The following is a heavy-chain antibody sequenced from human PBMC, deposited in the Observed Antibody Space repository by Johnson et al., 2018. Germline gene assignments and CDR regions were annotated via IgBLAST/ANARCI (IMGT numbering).Heavy chain of an antibody. J-gene: IGHJ3*02. Sequence: VQLVQSGGGVVRPGGSLRLSCAASGFTFDDYGMSWVRQAPGKGLEWVSGINWNGGSTGDADSVKGRFTISRDNANNSRYLQMNSLRAEDTALYHGASTKGGSYYGVFDIWGQGTMVTVSS. CDR1: GFTFDDYG. D-gene: IGHD1-26*01. CDR3: ASTKGGSYYGVFDI. CDR2: INWNGGST. V-gene: IGHV3-20*01.